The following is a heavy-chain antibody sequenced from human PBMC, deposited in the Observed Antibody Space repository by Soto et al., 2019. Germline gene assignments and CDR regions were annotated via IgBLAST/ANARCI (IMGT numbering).Heavy chain of an antibody. CDR1: GFTFSSYA. V-gene: IGHV3-23*01. Sequence: GGSLRLSCAASGFTFSSYAMSWVRQAPGKGLEWVSAISGSGGSTYYADSVKGRFTISRDNSKNTLYLQMNSLRAEDTAVYYCAKGGTLNGVAAYYYYYYMDVWGKGTTVTVSS. J-gene: IGHJ6*03. CDR2: ISGSGGST. CDR3: AKGGTLNGVAAYYYYYYMDV. D-gene: IGHD2-15*01.